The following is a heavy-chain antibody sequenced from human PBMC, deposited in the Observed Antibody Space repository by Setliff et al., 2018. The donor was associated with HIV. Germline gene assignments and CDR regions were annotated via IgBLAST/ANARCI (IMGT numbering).Heavy chain of an antibody. CDR1: GGSISSTSYY. CDR3: ARGWGHDGFDF. CDR2: ISSSGNT. J-gene: IGHJ3*01. D-gene: IGHD7-27*01. V-gene: IGHV4-39*07. Sequence: KTSETLSLTCTVSGGSISSTSYYWGWIRQPPGTGLEWIGSISSSGNTYYNPSLKSRVTMSIDTSKNQFSLNVSSVTAADTAVYYCARGWGHDGFDFWGQGTMVTVSS.